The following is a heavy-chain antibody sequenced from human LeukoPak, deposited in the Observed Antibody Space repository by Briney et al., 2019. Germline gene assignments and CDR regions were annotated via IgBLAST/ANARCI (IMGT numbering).Heavy chain of an antibody. V-gene: IGHV4-4*08. CDR1: GGSISNHY. Sequence: SETLSLTCTVSGGSISNHYWSRIRQPPGKGLEWIGFIYATGRTDYNPSFTSRATVSVDMSENQFSLKLSSVTAADTAMYYCARYFEVAGRWYLDYWGQGTLVTVSS. CDR3: ARYFEVAGRWYLDY. CDR2: IYATGRT. J-gene: IGHJ4*02. D-gene: IGHD2-15*01.